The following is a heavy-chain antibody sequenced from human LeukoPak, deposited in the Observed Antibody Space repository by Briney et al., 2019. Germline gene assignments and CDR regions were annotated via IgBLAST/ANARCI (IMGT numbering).Heavy chain of an antibody. V-gene: IGHV1-8*01. CDR3: ARGSGYYYYNWFDP. D-gene: IGHD3-22*01. Sequence: ASVKVSCKASGYTFTSYDINWVRQATGQGLEWMGWMNPNSGNTGYAQKFQGRVTMTRNTSISTAYMELSSLRSEDTAVYYCARGSGYYYYNWFDPWGQETLVTVSS. CDR2: MNPNSGNT. CDR1: GYTFTSYD. J-gene: IGHJ5*02.